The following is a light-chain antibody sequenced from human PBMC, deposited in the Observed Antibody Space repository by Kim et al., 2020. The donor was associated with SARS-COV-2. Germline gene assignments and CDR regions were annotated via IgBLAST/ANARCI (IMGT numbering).Light chain of an antibody. J-gene: IGLJ3*02. CDR3: SSYTSSRTWV. V-gene: IGLV2-14*03. Sequence: GQSITISCTGTSSDIGGYDYVSWYQQHPGKAPKLIIYDVSKRPSGISNRFSGSKSGNTASLTISGLQAEDEAGYYCSSYTSSRTWVFGGGTKVTVL. CDR1: SSDIGGYDY. CDR2: DVS.